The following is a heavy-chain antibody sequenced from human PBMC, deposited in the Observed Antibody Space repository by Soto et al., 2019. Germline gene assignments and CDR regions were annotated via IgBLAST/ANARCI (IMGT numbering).Heavy chain of an antibody. CDR3: AKPAGVPNYYYYGMDV. CDR2: ISGSGGST. CDR1: GFTFSSYA. D-gene: IGHD3-10*01. Sequence: EVQLLESGGGLVQPGGSLRLSCAASGFTFSSYAMSWVRQAPGKGLEWVSAISGSGGSTYYADSVKGRFTISRDNSKNTLYLQMNSLRAEDTAVYYCAKPAGVPNYYYYGMDVWGQGTTVTVSS. V-gene: IGHV3-23*01. J-gene: IGHJ6*02.